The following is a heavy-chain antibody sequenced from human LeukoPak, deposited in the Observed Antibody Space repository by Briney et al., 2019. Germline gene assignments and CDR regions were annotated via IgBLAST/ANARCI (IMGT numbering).Heavy chain of an antibody. CDR1: GFTLSRYA. J-gene: IGHJ4*02. CDR3: AKASWVATIPHFDY. CDR2: ISGSGGST. D-gene: IGHD5-12*01. V-gene: IGHV3-23*01. Sequence: GGSLRLSCAASGFTLSRYAMSWVRQAPGKGLEWVSAISGSGGSTYYADSVKGRFTISRDNSKNTLYLQMNSLRAEDTAVYYCAKASWVATIPHFDYWGQGTLVTVSS.